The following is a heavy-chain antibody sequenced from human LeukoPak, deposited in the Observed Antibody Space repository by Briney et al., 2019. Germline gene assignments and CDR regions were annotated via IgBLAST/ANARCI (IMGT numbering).Heavy chain of an antibody. CDR2: ISGSGGIT. D-gene: IGHD6-19*01. Sequence: GWLLRLSCAACGFTFSSYAMSWVRQAPGKRLEWVSGISGSGGITYYADSVKGRLTISRDNSKNTLYLQMNSLRADDTAVYYCAKERTGGWPFDYWGQGTLVTVSS. CDR1: GFTFSSYA. V-gene: IGHV3-23*01. J-gene: IGHJ4*02. CDR3: AKERTGGWPFDY.